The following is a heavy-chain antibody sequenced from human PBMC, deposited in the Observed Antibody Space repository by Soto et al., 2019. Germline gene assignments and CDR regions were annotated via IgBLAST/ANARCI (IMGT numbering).Heavy chain of an antibody. CDR2: ISSDGSTK. V-gene: IGHV3-30-3*01. J-gene: IGHJ4*02. D-gene: IGHD6-19*01. CDR1: GFTFSSSA. Sequence: QVQLVESGGGVVQPGRSLRLSCAASGFTFSSSAMYWVRQAPGKGLEWVAVISSDGSTKYYADSVKGRFTISRDNSKNTLCLQMDSLRTEDTAVYYGANGQWLVQFAYWGQGTLVTVSS. CDR3: ANGQWLVQFAY.